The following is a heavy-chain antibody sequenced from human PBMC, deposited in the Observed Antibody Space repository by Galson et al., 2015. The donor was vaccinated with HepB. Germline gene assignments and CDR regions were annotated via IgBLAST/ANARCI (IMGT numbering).Heavy chain of an antibody. J-gene: IGHJ4*02. CDR1: GFSFSIYS. Sequence: SLRLSCAASGFSFSIYSMNWIRQAPGKGLEWVSYISSGGGGTTHYADSVKGRLTVARDDAKNSLYLQMNSLRAEDTAVYYCARRGTTCFDYWGQGTLVTVSS. D-gene: IGHD1-26*01. V-gene: IGHV3-48*04. CDR3: ARRGTTCFDY. CDR2: ISSGGGGTT.